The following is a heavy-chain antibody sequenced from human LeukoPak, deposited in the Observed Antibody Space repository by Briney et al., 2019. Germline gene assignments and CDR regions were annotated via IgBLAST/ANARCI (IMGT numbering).Heavy chain of an antibody. CDR3: VRGPVPAAGFAFDI. Sequence: GSLRLSCAASGFTFSSSGMNWVRQAPGKGLEWVSYISSSSSTIYYADSVKGRFTTTRDNAKNSLYLQMNSLRAEDTAVYYCVRGPVPAAGFAFDIWGQGTMVTVSS. CDR2: ISSSSSTI. J-gene: IGHJ3*02. CDR1: GFTFSSSG. V-gene: IGHV3-48*01. D-gene: IGHD2-2*01.